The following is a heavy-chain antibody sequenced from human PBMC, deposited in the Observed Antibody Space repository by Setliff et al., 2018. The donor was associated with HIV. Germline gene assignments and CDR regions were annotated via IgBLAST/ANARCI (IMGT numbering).Heavy chain of an antibody. CDR2: IVVGSGNT. J-gene: IGHJ4*02. CDR3: ARGSCSGCYLSDY. D-gene: IGHD6-19*01. V-gene: IGHV1-58*02. CDR1: GFTFTSSA. Sequence: SVKVSCKASGFTFTSSAMQWVRQARGQRLEWIGWIVVGSGNTNYAQKFQGRVTITRDTSANTAYMELSSLRSEDTAAYYCARGSCSGCYLSDYWGLGTLVTVSS.